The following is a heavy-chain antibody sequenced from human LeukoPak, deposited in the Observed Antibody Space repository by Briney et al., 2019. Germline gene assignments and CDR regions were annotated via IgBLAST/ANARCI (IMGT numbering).Heavy chain of an antibody. CDR3: AKQRSPYDSSGYYYDY. CDR1: GFTFSSYA. Sequence: GRSLRLSCAASGFTFSSYAMSWVRQAPGKGLEWVSAISGSGGSTYYADSVKGRFTISRDNSKNTLYLQMNSLRAEDTAVYYCAKQRSPYDSSGYYYDYWGQGTLVTVSS. D-gene: IGHD3-22*01. CDR2: ISGSGGST. V-gene: IGHV3-23*01. J-gene: IGHJ4*02.